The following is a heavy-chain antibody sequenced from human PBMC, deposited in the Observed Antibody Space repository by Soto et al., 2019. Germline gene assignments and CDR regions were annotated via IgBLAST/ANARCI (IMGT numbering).Heavy chain of an antibody. CDR1: GGTFSSYA. V-gene: IGHV1-69*13. D-gene: IGHD5-12*01. Sequence: SVKVSCKASGGTFSSYAISWVRQAPGQGLEWMGGIIPIFGSANYAQKFQGRVTITADESTSTAYMELSSLRSEDTAIYYCARGVFDGYPIDYWGQGTLVTVSS. CDR2: IIPIFGSA. J-gene: IGHJ4*02. CDR3: ARGVFDGYPIDY.